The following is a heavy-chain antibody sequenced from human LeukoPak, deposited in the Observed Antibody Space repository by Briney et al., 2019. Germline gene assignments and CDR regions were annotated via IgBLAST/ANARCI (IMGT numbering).Heavy chain of an antibody. CDR1: GYSISSGYY. V-gene: IGHV4-38-2*02. Sequence: SETLSLTCTVSGYSISSGYYWGWIRQPPGKGLEWIGSIYHSGSTYYNPSLKSRVTISVDTSKNQFSLKLSSVTAADTAVYYCARVGAYYDILTGYLGGWFDPWGQGTLVTVSS. CDR3: ARVGAYYDILTGYLGGWFDP. CDR2: IYHSGST. J-gene: IGHJ5*02. D-gene: IGHD3-9*01.